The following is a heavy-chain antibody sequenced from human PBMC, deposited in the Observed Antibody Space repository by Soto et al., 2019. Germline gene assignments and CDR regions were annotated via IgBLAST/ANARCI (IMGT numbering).Heavy chain of an antibody. Sequence: EVQLVESGGGLVQPGGSLRLSCAASGFVLSSYSMSWVRQARGKGLEWVSYIGTGTRTRYYADSVKGRFTISRDNGKNSLFLQMNSLRAEDTALYYCARSYSYGFGYWGQGTLVTVSS. CDR2: IGTGTRTR. D-gene: IGHD5-18*01. CDR1: GFVLSSYS. J-gene: IGHJ4*02. CDR3: ARSYSYGFGY. V-gene: IGHV3-48*01.